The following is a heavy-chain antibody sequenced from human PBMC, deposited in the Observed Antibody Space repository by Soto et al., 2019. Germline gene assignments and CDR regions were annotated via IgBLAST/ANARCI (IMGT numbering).Heavy chain of an antibody. CDR3: AKRFLRGLQSVTTTYYFDY. J-gene: IGHJ4*02. D-gene: IGHD4-4*01. Sequence: GGSLRLSCAASGFTFSSYAMSWVRQAPGKGLEWVSAISGSGGSTYYADSVKGRFTISRDNSKNTLYLQMNSMRAEDTAVYYCAKRFLRGLQSVTTTYYFDYWGQGTLVTVSS. CDR1: GFTFSSYA. CDR2: ISGSGGST. V-gene: IGHV3-23*01.